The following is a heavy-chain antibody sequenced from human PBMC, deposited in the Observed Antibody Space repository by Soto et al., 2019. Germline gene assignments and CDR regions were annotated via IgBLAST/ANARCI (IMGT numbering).Heavy chain of an antibody. Sequence: GGSLRLSCVASGFSFSSYWMSWVRQAPGKGLEWVANIKQDGNEKYFVDSVKGRFTISRDNAKNSLYLQMNSLRAEDTAVYFCARGGSGTYFPYWGQGTLVTVSS. D-gene: IGHD1-26*01. V-gene: IGHV3-7*01. CDR2: IKQDGNEK. J-gene: IGHJ1*01. CDR1: GFSFSSYW. CDR3: ARGGSGTYFPY.